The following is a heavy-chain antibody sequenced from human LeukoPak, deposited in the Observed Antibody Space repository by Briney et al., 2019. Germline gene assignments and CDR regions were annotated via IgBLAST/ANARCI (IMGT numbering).Heavy chain of an antibody. Sequence: PSETLSLTCTVSGGSISGYSWSWIRQPPGKGLEWIGYIHYSGSTTYNPSLKSRVTISLDTSKSQFSLNLSSVTAADTAVYYCASSMARGVISSYYYGMDVWGQGTTVTVSS. D-gene: IGHD3-10*01. V-gene: IGHV4-59*01. CDR2: IHYSGST. J-gene: IGHJ6*02. CDR3: ASSMARGVISSYYYGMDV. CDR1: GGSISGYS.